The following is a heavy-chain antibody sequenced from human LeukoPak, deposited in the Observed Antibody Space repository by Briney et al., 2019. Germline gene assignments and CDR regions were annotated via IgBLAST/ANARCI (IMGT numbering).Heavy chain of an antibody. CDR3: ARQSRRYSYVEQYNWFDP. Sequence: PSETLSLTCTVSGGSISSYCWNWIRQPPGKGLEWIGYIDYSGSTNYNPSLKSRVTISVDTSKNQFSLKLSSVTAADTAVYHCARQSRRYSYVEQYNWFDPWGQGTLVTVSS. V-gene: IGHV4-59*08. D-gene: IGHD5-18*01. CDR2: IDYSGST. J-gene: IGHJ5*02. CDR1: GGSISSYC.